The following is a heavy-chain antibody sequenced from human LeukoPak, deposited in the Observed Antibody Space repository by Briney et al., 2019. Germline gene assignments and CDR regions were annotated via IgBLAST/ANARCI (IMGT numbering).Heavy chain of an antibody. CDR1: GFTFSSYS. CDR3: ARGGEGLVLVPPHFDY. J-gene: IGHJ4*02. D-gene: IGHD2-2*01. Sequence: PGGSLRLSCAASGFTFSSYSMNWVRQAPGKGLEWVSYISTSSSTIYYADSVKGRFTISTDNAKNSLSLQMSSLRDEDTAVYYCARGGEGLVLVPPHFDYWGRGTLVTVSS. CDR2: ISTSSSTI. V-gene: IGHV3-48*02.